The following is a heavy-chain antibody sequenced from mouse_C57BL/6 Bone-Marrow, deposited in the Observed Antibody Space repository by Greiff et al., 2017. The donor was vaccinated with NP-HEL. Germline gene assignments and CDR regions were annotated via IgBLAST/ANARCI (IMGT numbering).Heavy chain of an antibody. CDR3: ARKGTVVATGWYFDV. CDR1: GFNIKNTY. V-gene: IGHV14-3*01. CDR2: IDPANGNP. J-gene: IGHJ1*03. D-gene: IGHD1-1*01. Sequence: VQLQQSVAELVRPGASVKLSCTASGFNIKNTYMHWVKQRPEQGLEWIGRIDPANGNPKYAPKFQGKATITADTSSNTAYLQLRSLTSEDTAIYYCARKGTVVATGWYFDVWGTGTTVTVSS.